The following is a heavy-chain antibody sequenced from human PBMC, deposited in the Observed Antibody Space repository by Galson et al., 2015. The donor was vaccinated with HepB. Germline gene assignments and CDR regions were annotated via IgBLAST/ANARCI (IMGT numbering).Heavy chain of an antibody. CDR3: ARDHHNWSLGGDY. CDR2: ISYDGSNK. Sequence: LRLSCAASGFTFSSYAMHWVRQAPGKGPEWVAVISYDGSNKYYADSVKGRFTISRDNSKNTLYLQMNSLRAEDTAVYYCARDHHNWSLGGDYWGQGTLVTVSS. D-gene: IGHD1-20*01. V-gene: IGHV3-30-3*01. J-gene: IGHJ4*02. CDR1: GFTFSSYA.